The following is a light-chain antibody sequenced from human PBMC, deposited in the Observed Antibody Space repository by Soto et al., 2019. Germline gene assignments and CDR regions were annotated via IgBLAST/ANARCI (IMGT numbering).Light chain of an antibody. CDR3: KQYGSSLT. CDR2: DAS. CDR1: HNVSTNL. Sequence: LTQSPGTLSLSRGERAAISSRASHNVSTNLLVWYHQHPGQAPRLLIYDASRRTTGIPDRFSGSGSGTDFTLTISRLEPEDFAVYYCKQYGSSLTCGPGHTVDIK. J-gene: IGKJ3*01. V-gene: IGKV3-20*01.